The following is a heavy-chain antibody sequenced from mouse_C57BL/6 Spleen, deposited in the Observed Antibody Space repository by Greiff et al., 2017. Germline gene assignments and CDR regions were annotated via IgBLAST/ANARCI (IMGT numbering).Heavy chain of an antibody. J-gene: IGHJ2*01. Sequence: QVQLQQPGAELVKPGASVKLSCKASGYTFTSYWMQWVKQRPGQGLEWIGEINPSDSYTNYNQKFKGKATLTVDTSSSTAYMQLSSLTSEDSAVYDCARGGNFGGYWGQGTTLTVSS. D-gene: IGHD2-1*01. CDR3: ARGGNFGGY. CDR2: INPSDSYT. CDR1: GYTFTSYW. V-gene: IGHV1-50*01.